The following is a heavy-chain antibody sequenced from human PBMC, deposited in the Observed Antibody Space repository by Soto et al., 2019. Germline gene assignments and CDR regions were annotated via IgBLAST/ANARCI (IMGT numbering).Heavy chain of an antibody. CDR3: ATLKKDYGGKGWAYYFDY. J-gene: IGHJ4*02. D-gene: IGHD4-17*01. Sequence: QVQLVQSGAEVKKPGASVKVSCKASGYTFTSYGISWVRQAPGQGLEWMGWISAYNGNTNYAQKLQGRVTMTTDTSTSTAYMELRSLRSDDTAVYYCATLKKDYGGKGWAYYFDYWGQGTLVTVSS. V-gene: IGHV1-18*01. CDR2: ISAYNGNT. CDR1: GYTFTSYG.